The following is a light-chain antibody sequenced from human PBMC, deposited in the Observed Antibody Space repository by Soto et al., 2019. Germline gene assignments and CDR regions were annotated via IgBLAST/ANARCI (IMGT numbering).Light chain of an antibody. CDR1: SSDVGGYNY. CDR3: SSYTSSSTLAV. J-gene: IGLJ1*01. Sequence: QSAVTQPASVSGSPGQSITISCTGTSSDVGGYNYVSWYQQHPGKAPKLMIYEVSNRPSGVSNRFSGSKSGNTASLTISGLQAEDEADYYCSSYTSSSTLAVFGTGTKVTVL. V-gene: IGLV2-14*01. CDR2: EVS.